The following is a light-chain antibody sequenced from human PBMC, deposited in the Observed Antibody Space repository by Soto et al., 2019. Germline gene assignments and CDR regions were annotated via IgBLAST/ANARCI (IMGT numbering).Light chain of an antibody. CDR2: SNN. CDR3: GALDDSMNGWV. CDR1: GSNIGRNS. V-gene: IGLV1-44*01. Sequence: QSVLTQPPSASGTPGQRVSISCSGGGSNIGRNSVNWYQHSPGTAPKLLIDSNNQRPSGVPDRFSGSKSGTSASLAISGLQSEDEADYYCGALDDSMNGWVFGGWTKLTVL. J-gene: IGLJ3*02.